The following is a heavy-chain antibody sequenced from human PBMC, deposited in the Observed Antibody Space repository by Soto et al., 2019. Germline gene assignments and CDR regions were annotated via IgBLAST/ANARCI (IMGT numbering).Heavy chain of an antibody. J-gene: IGHJ6*03. Sequence: QLQLVESGGGVVQPGRSLRLSCAASGFTFSSYGMHWVRQAPGKGLEWVAVIWYDGSNKYYADSVKGRFTISRDNSKNTLYLQMNSLRAEDTAVYYCARDGGEAILTVYYYYYMDVWGKGTTVTVSS. V-gene: IGHV3-33*01. CDR3: ARDGGEAILTVYYYYYMDV. CDR2: IWYDGSNK. D-gene: IGHD3-9*01. CDR1: GFTFSSYG.